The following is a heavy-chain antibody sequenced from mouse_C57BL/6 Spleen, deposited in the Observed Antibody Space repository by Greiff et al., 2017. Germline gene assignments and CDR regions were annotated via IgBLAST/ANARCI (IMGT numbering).Heavy chain of an antibody. D-gene: IGHD2-4*01. CDR3: ASPYDYVYRCGY. CDR1: GFTFSDYG. J-gene: IGHJ2*01. CDR2: ISSGSSTI. V-gene: IGHV5-17*01. Sequence: EVKVVESGGGLVKPGGSLKLSCAASGFTFSDYGMHWVRQAPEKGLEWVAYISSGSSTIYYAETVKGRFTISSDNAKNTLFLQMTILRSEDTAMYYCASPYDYVYRCGYWGQGTTLSFSS.